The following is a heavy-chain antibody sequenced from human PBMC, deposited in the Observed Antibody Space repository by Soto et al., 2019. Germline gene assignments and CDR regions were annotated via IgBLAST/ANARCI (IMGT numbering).Heavy chain of an antibody. D-gene: IGHD4-17*01. CDR1: GFTFGDYA. CDR3: TRDEDYGGNSVLAFDI. J-gene: IGHJ3*02. V-gene: IGHV3-49*04. Sequence: GGSLRLSCTASGFTFGDYAMSWVRQAPGKGLEWVGFIRRKAYGGTSEYAASVKGRITISRDDSKSIAYLQMSSLKAEDAALYYCTRDEDYGGNSVLAFDIWGQGTMVTVSS. CDR2: IRRKAYGGTS.